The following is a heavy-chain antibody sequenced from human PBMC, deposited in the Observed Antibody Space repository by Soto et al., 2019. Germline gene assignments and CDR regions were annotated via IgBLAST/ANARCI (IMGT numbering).Heavy chain of an antibody. J-gene: IGHJ1*01. CDR3: AKGVVVATTDFQH. Sequence: QVQLVESGGGVVQPGRSLRLSCAASGFTFSSYGMHWVRQAPGKGLEWVAVISYDGSDKYYADSVKGRFTISRDNSNNQLDLQMDSLRAGDTAVYYCAKGVVVATTDFQHWGQGTLVTVSS. CDR1: GFTFSSYG. V-gene: IGHV3-30*18. D-gene: IGHD2-15*01. CDR2: ISYDGSDK.